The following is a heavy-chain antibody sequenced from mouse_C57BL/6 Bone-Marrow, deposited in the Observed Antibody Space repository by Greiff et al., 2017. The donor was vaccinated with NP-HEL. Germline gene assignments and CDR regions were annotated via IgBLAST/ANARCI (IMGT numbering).Heavy chain of an antibody. CDR2: INPNNGGT. CDR3: ARPFYYDYARFDY. V-gene: IGHV1-22*01. Sequence: VQLQQSGPELVKPGASVKMSCKASGYTFTDYNMHWVKQSHGKSLEWIGYINPNNGGTSYNQKFKGKATLTVNKSSSTAYMELRSLTSEDSAVYYCARPFYYDYARFDYWGQGTTLTVSS. J-gene: IGHJ2*01. D-gene: IGHD2-4*01. CDR1: GYTFTDYN.